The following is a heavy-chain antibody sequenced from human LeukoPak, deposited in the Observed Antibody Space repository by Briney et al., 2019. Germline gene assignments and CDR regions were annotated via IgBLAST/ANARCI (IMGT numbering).Heavy chain of an antibody. CDR2: IKQDGSEQ. D-gene: IGHD3-22*01. Sequence: GGSLRLSCAASGFTFSSYWMSWVRQAPGKGLEWVANIKQDGSEQYYVDSVKGRFTISRDNAKNSLYLQMVGLRAEDTAVYSCARDNYDSSGPYYFDYWGQGTLVTVSS. CDR1: GFTFSSYW. V-gene: IGHV3-7*01. J-gene: IGHJ4*02. CDR3: ARDNYDSSGPYYFDY.